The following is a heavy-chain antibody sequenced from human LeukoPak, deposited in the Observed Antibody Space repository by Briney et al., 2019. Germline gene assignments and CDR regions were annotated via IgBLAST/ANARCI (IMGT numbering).Heavy chain of an antibody. CDR2: ISSSSSYI. Sequence: GGSLRLSCAASGFTFSSHSMNWVRQAPWKGLEWVSSISSSSSYIYYADSVKGRFTISRDNAKNSLYLQMNSLRAEDTAVYYCARDTVLWFGEIDYWGQGTLVTVSS. CDR3: ARDTVLWFGEIDY. D-gene: IGHD3-10*01. J-gene: IGHJ4*02. CDR1: GFTFSSHS. V-gene: IGHV3-21*01.